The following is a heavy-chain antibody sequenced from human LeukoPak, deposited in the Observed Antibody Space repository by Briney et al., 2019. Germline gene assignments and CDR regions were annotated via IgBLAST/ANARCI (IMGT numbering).Heavy chain of an antibody. Sequence: ASVKVSCKASGGTFSSYAISWVRQAPGQGLEWMGRIIPILGIANYAQKFQGRVTITADKSTSTAYMELSSLRSEDTALYYCARAMLDSSGRDYWGQGTLVTVSS. D-gene: IGHD3-22*01. CDR2: IIPILGIA. CDR1: GGTFSSYA. CDR3: ARAMLDSSGRDY. V-gene: IGHV1-69*04. J-gene: IGHJ4*02.